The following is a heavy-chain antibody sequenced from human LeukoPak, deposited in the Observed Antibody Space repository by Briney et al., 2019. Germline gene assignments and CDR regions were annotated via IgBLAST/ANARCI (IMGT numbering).Heavy chain of an antibody. CDR1: GGSISGYY. CDR3: ARGREVITMVRGVTYY. CDR2: INHSGST. V-gene: IGHV4-34*01. Sequence: PSETLSLTCTVSGGSISGYYWSWIRQPPGKGLEWIGEINHSGSTNYNPSLKSRVTISVDTSKNQFSLKLSSVTAADTAVYYCARGREVITMVRGVTYYWGQGTLVTVSS. D-gene: IGHD3-10*01. J-gene: IGHJ4*02.